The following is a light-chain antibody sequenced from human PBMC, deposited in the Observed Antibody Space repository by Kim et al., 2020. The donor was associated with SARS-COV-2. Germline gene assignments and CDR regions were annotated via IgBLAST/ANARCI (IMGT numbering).Light chain of an antibody. CDR1: QGIGNY. CDR2: SAS. V-gene: IGKV1-27*01. Sequence: DIQMTQSPSSLSASVGDRVTITCRASQGIGNYLAWYQQKPGKVPKLLIYSASTLQSGVPSRFSGSGSGTDFTLTISSLQPEDVATYYCQKYNSAPWTFAQGTKVDIK. CDR3: QKYNSAPWT. J-gene: IGKJ1*01.